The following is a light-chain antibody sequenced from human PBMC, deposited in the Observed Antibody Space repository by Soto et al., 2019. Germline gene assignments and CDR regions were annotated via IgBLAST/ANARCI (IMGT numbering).Light chain of an antibody. CDR3: QHYNSYSEP. V-gene: IGKV1-5*03. CDR2: KAS. Sequence: IHLTDSPSSLSASVLYRVTITCLASQGIRNDLGWYQQKPGKAPKLLIYKASTLKSGVPSRFSGSGSGTEFTLTISSLQPDDFATYYCQHYNSYSEPFGQGTKVDIK. J-gene: IGKJ1*01. CDR1: QGIRND.